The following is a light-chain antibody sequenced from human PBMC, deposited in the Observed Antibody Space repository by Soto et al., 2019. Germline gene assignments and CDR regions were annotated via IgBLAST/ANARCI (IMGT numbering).Light chain of an antibody. V-gene: IGKV1-5*03. Sequence: TPMTQSPSTVPASVGDRVIITCRASESISNWLAWYQQKPGKAPNLLIYKASSLKSGVPLRFSGSGSGTEFTLTINSLQPDDFATYYCQHYNSYSEAFGQRAKVDIK. CDR2: KAS. J-gene: IGKJ1*01. CDR1: ESISNW. CDR3: QHYNSYSEA.